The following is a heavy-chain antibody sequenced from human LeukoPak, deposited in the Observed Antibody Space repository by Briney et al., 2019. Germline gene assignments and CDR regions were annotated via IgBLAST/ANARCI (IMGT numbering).Heavy chain of an antibody. CDR1: GGSISSTNSY. Sequence: SETLSLTCTVSGGSISSTNSYWGWLRQPPGKGLEWVGSIYYSGSTYYNPSLKSRVTISVDTAKNQFSLKLSSVTAADTAVYYCASLAEDGYNYFDDWGQGTLVTVSS. D-gene: IGHD5-24*01. CDR2: IYYSGST. CDR3: ASLAEDGYNYFDD. J-gene: IGHJ4*02. V-gene: IGHV4-39*07.